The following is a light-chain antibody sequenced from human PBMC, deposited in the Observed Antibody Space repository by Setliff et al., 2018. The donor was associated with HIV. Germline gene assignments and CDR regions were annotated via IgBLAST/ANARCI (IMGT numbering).Light chain of an antibody. CDR2: DVS. J-gene: IGLJ1*01. V-gene: IGLV2-14*03. CDR1: SSDVGSYDF. CDR3: ASYRPNDLGV. Sequence: LIQPASVSGSPGQSVTVSCTGTSSDVGSYDFVSWYQQLPGKAPKLLIYDVSDRPSGVSHRFSGSKSGNTASLTISGLQSEDEADYYCASYRPNDLGVFGTGTKVTV.